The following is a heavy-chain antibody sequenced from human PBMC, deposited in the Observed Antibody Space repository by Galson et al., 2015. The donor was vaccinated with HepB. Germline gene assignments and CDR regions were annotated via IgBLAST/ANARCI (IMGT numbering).Heavy chain of an antibody. CDR3: AREVRIFGLSGYCHDAFDI. CDR1: GGSISSYY. Sequence: SETLSLTCTVSGGSISSYYWSWIRQPPGKGLEWIGYIYYSGSTNYNPSLKSRVTISVDTSKNQFSLKLSSVTAADTAVYYCAREVRIFGLSGYCHDAFDIWGQGTMVTVSS. V-gene: IGHV4-59*01. J-gene: IGHJ3*02. CDR2: IYYSGST. D-gene: IGHD3-22*01.